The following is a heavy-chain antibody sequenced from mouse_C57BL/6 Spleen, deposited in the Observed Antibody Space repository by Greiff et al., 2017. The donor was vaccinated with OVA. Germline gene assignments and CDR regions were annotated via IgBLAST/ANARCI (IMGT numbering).Heavy chain of an antibody. Sequence: EVKLMESGGGLVKPGGSLKLSCAASGFTFSSYTMSWVRQTPEKRLEWVATISGGGGNTYYTDSVKGRFTISRDNAKNTLYLQMSSLRSEDTTLYYCARHDMGRFAYWGQGTLVTVSA. CDR1: GFTFSSYT. CDR2: ISGGGGNT. J-gene: IGHJ3*01. CDR3: ARHDMGRFAY. V-gene: IGHV5-9*01.